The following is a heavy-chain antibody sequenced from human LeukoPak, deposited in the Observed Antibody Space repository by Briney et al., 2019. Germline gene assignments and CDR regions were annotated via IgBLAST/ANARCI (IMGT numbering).Heavy chain of an antibody. D-gene: IGHD5-12*01. J-gene: IGHJ6*02. Sequence: PSETLSLTCTVSGGSISSYYWSWIRQPPGKGLEWIGYIYYSGSTNYNPSLKSRVTISVDTSKNQFSLKLSSVTAEDTAVYYCARDPGYDSVYYYYGMDVWGQGTTVTVSS. CDR3: ARDPGYDSVYYYYGMDV. CDR1: GGSISSYY. V-gene: IGHV4-59*01. CDR2: IYYSGST.